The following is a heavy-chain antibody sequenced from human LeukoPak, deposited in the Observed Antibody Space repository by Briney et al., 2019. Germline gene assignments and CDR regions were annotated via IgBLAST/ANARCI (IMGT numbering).Heavy chain of an antibody. CDR2: INHSGST. J-gene: IGHJ4*02. CDR3: ARGLRFRSGWFHFDY. CDR1: GGSFSGYY. D-gene: IGHD6-19*01. Sequence: PSETLSLTCTVYGGSFSGYYWSWIRQPPGKGLEWIGEINHSGSTNYNPSLKSRVTISVDTSKNQFSLKLSSVTAADTAVYYCARGLRFRSGWFHFDYWGQGTLVTVSS. V-gene: IGHV4-34*01.